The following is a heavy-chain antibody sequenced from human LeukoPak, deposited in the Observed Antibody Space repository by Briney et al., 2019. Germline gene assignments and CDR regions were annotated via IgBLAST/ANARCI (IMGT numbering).Heavy chain of an antibody. CDR1: GFTFSSYG. J-gene: IGHJ4*02. D-gene: IGHD5-12*01. Sequence: GGSLRLSCPASGFTFSSYGMHWVGQAPGKGLEGVAVISYDGSNKYYADSVKGRFTISRDNSKNTLYLQMNSLRAEDTAVYYCAKAHGYSGYGSFDYWGQGTLVTVSS. V-gene: IGHV3-30*18. CDR2: ISYDGSNK. CDR3: AKAHGYSGYGSFDY.